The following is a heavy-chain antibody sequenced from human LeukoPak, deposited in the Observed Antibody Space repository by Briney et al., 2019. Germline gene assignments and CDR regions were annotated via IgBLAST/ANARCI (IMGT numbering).Heavy chain of an antibody. D-gene: IGHD2-2*01. CDR3: ARRSPAVPSTWFDP. Sequence: GGSLRLSCAASGLTVSSSYMSWVRQAPGKGLEWVSIIHKDGTTYYADSVKGRFTISRDNSKNTLYLQMNSLRAEDTAVYYCARRSPAVPSTWFDPWGQGTLVTVSS. CDR2: IHKDGTT. J-gene: IGHJ5*02. V-gene: IGHV3-66*01. CDR1: GLTVSSSY.